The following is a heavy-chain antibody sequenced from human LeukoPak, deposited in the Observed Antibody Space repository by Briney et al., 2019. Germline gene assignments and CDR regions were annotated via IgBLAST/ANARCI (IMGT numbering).Heavy chain of an antibody. Sequence: PGGSLRLSCAASGFTFSSYSMNWVRQAPGKGLEWVSSISSSSSYIYYADSVKGRFTISRDNAKNSLYLQMNSLRAEDTAVYYCARLPSNHYDSSGYYETSDYWGQGTLVTVSS. CDR1: GFTFSSYS. CDR2: ISSSSSYI. V-gene: IGHV3-21*01. J-gene: IGHJ4*02. CDR3: ARLPSNHYDSSGYYETSDY. D-gene: IGHD3-22*01.